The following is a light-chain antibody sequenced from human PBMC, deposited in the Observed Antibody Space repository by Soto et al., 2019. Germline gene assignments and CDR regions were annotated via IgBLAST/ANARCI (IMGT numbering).Light chain of an antibody. CDR3: CSYAGSTTYV. J-gene: IGLJ1*01. V-gene: IGLV2-23*01. CDR2: EAS. Sequence: QSVLTQPASVSGSPGQSITISCTGTSSDVGSYSLVSWYQQHPGKAPKLMIYEASKRPSGVSNRFSGSKSGDTASLTISGLQAEDEADYYCCSYAGSTTYVFGTGTKVTVL. CDR1: SSDVGSYSL.